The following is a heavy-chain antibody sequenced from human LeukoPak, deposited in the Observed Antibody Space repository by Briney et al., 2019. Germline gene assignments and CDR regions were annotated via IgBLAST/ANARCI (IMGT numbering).Heavy chain of an antibody. CDR3: ARASDRYAVAGFDY. Sequence: KPSETLSLTCTVAGGSISSYYWSWIRQPPGKGVEWIGYIYYSGSTNYNPSLKSRVTISVDKSKNQFSLKLSSVTAADTAVYYCARASDRYAVAGFDYWGQGTLVTVSS. D-gene: IGHD6-19*01. J-gene: IGHJ4*02. CDR1: GGSISSYY. V-gene: IGHV4-59*01. CDR2: IYYSGST.